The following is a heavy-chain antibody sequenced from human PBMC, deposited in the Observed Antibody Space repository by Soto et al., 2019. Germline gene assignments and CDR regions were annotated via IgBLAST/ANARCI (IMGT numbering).Heavy chain of an antibody. CDR2: ISSSSSTI. D-gene: IGHD3-22*01. CDR1: GFTFSSYS. CDR3: AREGYDSSCYYLPSYYYYGMDV. V-gene: IGHV3-48*02. Sequence: GGSLRLSCAASGFTFSSYSMNWVRQAPGKGLEWVSYISSSSSTIYYADSVKGRFTCSRDNAKNSLYLQMNSLRDEDTAVYYCAREGYDSSCYYLPSYYYYGMDVWGQGTTVTVSS. J-gene: IGHJ6*02.